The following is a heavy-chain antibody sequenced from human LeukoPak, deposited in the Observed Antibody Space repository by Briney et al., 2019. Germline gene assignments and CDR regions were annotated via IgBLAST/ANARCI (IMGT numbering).Heavy chain of an antibody. Sequence: PGGSLRLSCAASGFTFSTYAMSWVRQAPGKGLNWVSGISGSGGSTYYADSVKGGFTISRENEKKTLSMQMNTLRAEETAVYYCATEPGDGTSPFDSCGQGTLVTVSS. D-gene: IGHD3-10*01. J-gene: IGHJ4*02. CDR1: GFTFSTYA. CDR3: ATEPGDGTSPFDS. CDR2: ISGSGGST. V-gene: IGHV3-23*01.